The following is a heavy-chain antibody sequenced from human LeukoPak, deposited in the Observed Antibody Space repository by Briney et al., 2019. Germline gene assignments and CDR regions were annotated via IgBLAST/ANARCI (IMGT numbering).Heavy chain of an antibody. CDR2: IYYSGST. CDR3: ARIDYSNYYDYYYYMDV. D-gene: IGHD4-11*01. V-gene: IGHV4-59*01. J-gene: IGHJ6*03. Sequence: SETLSLTCTVSGGSISSYYWSWIRQPPGKGLEWLGYIYYSGSTNYNPSLKSRVTISVDTSKNQFSLKLSSVTAADTAVYYCARIDYSNYYDYYYYMDVWGKGTTVTVSS. CDR1: GGSISSYY.